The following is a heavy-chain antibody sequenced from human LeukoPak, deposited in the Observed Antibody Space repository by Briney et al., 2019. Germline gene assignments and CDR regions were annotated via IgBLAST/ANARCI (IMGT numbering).Heavy chain of an antibody. CDR3: GRHRVGLDAFDI. J-gene: IGHJ3*02. CDR2: IYTSGST. V-gene: IGHV4-4*07. D-gene: IGHD1-26*01. CDR1: GGYISSYY. Sequence: SETLSLTCTVSGGYISSYYWSWIRQPAGKGLEWIGRIYTSGSTNYNPSLKSRVTMSVDTSKNQFSLKLSSVTAADTAVYYCGRHRVGLDAFDIWGQGTMVTVSS.